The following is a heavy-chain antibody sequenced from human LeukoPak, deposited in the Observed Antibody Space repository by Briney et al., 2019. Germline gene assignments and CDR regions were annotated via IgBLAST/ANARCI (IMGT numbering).Heavy chain of an antibody. D-gene: IGHD1-26*01. CDR1: GFTFSSYS. J-gene: IGHJ3*02. Sequence: GGSLRLSCAASGFTFSSYSMNWVRQAPGKGLEWVSSISSSSSYIYYADSVKGRFTISRDNAKNSLYLQMNSLRAEDTAVYYCARDGGVGAIGAFDIWGQGTMVTVSS. CDR3: ARDGGVGAIGAFDI. CDR2: ISSSSSYI. V-gene: IGHV3-21*01.